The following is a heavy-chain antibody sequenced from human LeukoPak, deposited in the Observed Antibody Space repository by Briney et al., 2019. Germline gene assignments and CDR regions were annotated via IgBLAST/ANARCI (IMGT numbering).Heavy chain of an antibody. Sequence: ASVKVSCKASGYTFTGYYMHWVRQAPGQGLEWMGWIYPNSGGTKYAQKFQGRVTMTRDTSISTAYLELSRLRSDDTAVYYCAREHMTRVTLDYWGQGTLVTVSS. V-gene: IGHV1-2*02. CDR1: GYTFTGYY. J-gene: IGHJ4*02. CDR2: IYPNSGGT. CDR3: AREHMTRVTLDY. D-gene: IGHD4-17*01.